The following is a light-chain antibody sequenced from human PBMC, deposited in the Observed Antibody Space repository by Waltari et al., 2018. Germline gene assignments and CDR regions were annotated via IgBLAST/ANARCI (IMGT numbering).Light chain of an antibody. CDR1: QSVLYSSNNKNY. CDR3: QQYYSTPPT. CDR2: GAS. V-gene: IGKV4-1*01. J-gene: IGKJ4*01. Sequence: DIVMTQSPDSLAVSLGERATINCKSSQSVLYSSNNKNYLAWYQQKPGQPPKLLIYGASTREYGVPDRFSGSGSGTEFTLTISSLQAEDVAVYYCQQYYSTPPTFGGGTKVEIK.